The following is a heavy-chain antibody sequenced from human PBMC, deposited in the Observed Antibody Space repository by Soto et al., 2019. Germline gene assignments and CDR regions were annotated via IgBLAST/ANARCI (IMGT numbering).Heavy chain of an antibody. CDR3: ARDQGDSSSSRNWFDP. Sequence: QVQLVQSGAEVKRPGASVKVSCKASGYTFTSYYMHWVRQAPGQGLEWMGIINPSGGSASYAQKFQGRVTMAGDTSASTVYMELSSLRSEDTAVYYCARDQGDSSSSRNWFDPWGQGTLVTVSS. J-gene: IGHJ5*02. D-gene: IGHD6-6*01. CDR1: GYTFTSYY. CDR2: INPSGGSA. V-gene: IGHV1-46*01.